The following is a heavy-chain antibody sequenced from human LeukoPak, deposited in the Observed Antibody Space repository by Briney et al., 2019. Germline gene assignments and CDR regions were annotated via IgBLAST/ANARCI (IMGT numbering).Heavy chain of an antibody. CDR1: GFTFSSYW. CDR2: INSDGSST. D-gene: IGHD2-2*01. Sequence: PGGSLRLSCAASGFTFSSYWMHWVRQAQGKGLVWVSRINSDGSSTSYAESVKGRFTISRDNAKNTLYLQMNSLRAEDTAVYHCARERVTRGDCSSTSCYAYYFDYWGQGTLVTVSS. V-gene: IGHV3-74*01. CDR3: ARERVTRGDCSSTSCYAYYFDY. J-gene: IGHJ4*02.